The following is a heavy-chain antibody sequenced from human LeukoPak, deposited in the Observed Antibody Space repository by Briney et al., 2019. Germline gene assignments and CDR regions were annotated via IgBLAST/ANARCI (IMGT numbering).Heavy chain of an antibody. V-gene: IGHV3-23*01. CDR3: AKSYGGVLRFLASLGP. J-gene: IGHJ5*02. D-gene: IGHD3-3*01. CDR2: ISGSGGST. CDR1: GFTFSSYA. Sequence: PGGSLRLSCAASGFTFSSYAMSWVRQAPGKGLEWVSAISGSGGSTYYADSVKGRFTISRDNSKNTLYLQMNSLRAEDTAVYYCAKSYGGVLRFLASLGPWGQGTLVTVSS.